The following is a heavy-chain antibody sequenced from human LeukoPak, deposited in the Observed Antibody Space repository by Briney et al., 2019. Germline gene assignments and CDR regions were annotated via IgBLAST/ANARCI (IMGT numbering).Heavy chain of an antibody. V-gene: IGHV3-7*01. D-gene: IGHD2-2*01. Sequence: PGGSLRLSCAASGFTFSSYGMSWVRQAPGKGLELVANIKKEGSEKYYVDSVKGRFTISRENAKNSLYLQMNSLRAEDTAVYYCAREAVPAAPSYFDYWGQGTLVTVSS. CDR1: GFTFSSYG. J-gene: IGHJ4*02. CDR2: IKKEGSEK. CDR3: AREAVPAAPSYFDY.